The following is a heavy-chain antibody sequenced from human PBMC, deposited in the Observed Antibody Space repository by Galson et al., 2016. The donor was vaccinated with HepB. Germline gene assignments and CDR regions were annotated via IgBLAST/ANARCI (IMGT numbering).Heavy chain of an antibody. J-gene: IGHJ3*02. CDR3: ARRLVGSYGNAFDI. V-gene: IGHV1-3*04. CDR1: GYTFTAYA. CDR2: TNTAKGDT. D-gene: IGHD2-8*02. Sequence: SVKVSCKASGYTFTAYAIHWVRQAPGQRLEWMAWTNTAKGDTRYSQKLQGRVTLTRDTSATTASMELSSLRSEDTAVYYCARRLVGSYGNAFDIWGQGTLVTVSS.